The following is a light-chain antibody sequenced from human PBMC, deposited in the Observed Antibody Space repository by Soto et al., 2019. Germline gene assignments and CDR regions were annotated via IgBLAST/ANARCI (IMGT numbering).Light chain of an antibody. Sequence: EIVLTQSPGTLSLSPGDTATLSCRASQSLSSSYLAWYQQRPGQAPRLLIYGASSRATGIPDRFIGSGSGTYFTLTISRLDPEDFAVDYCQHYGGSMTFGQGTRLE. CDR3: QHYGGSMT. V-gene: IGKV3-20*01. CDR1: QSLSSSY. CDR2: GAS. J-gene: IGKJ5*01.